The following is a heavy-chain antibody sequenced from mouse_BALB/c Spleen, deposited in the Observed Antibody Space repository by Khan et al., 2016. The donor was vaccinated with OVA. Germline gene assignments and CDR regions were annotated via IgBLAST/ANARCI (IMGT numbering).Heavy chain of an antibody. D-gene: IGHD1-1*01. CDR1: GYTFTSYW. CDR3: ARSNYYGSGLYAMDY. CDR2: IAPGSGGT. J-gene: IGHJ4*01. Sequence: DLVMPGAAVTLSCKASGYTFTSYWINWIKQRPGQGLEWIGRIAPGSGGTSSNDMFKGKATLTVDASSSTAYIQLSSLSSEDSAVYFGARSNYYGSGLYAMDYWGQGTSVTVSS. V-gene: IGHV1S41*01.